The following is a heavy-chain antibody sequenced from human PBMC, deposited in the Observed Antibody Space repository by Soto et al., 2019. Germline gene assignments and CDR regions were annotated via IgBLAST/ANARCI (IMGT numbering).Heavy chain of an antibody. CDR2: ISAYNANA. Sequence: QSQLLQSGAEVKKPGASVKVTCNASGYTFRNFGISWVRQAPGQGLEWMGWISAYNANANYAQKFQGRLTMTADTSTSTAYMELRSLRSDDTSVYYCARENSYFDYWGHGTLVTVSS. V-gene: IGHV1-18*01. J-gene: IGHJ4*01. CDR1: GYTFRNFG. CDR3: ARENSYFDY.